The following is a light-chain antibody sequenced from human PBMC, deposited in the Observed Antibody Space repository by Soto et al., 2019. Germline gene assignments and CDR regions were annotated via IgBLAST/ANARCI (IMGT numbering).Light chain of an antibody. CDR1: RNDIGGYNY. Sequence: QSALTQPASVSGSPGESITISCTGTRNDIGGYNYVSWFQQHPGKAPKFMIYDVTHRSSGVSNRFSGSKSGNTASLTISGIQAEDEADYYCCSLTSTTSFVFGTGTKVTVL. V-gene: IGLV2-14*01. CDR2: DVT. CDR3: CSLTSTTSFV. J-gene: IGLJ1*01.